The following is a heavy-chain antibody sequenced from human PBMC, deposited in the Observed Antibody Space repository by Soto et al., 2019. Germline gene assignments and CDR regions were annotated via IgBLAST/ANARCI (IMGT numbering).Heavy chain of an antibody. CDR1: GFTFSSYW. D-gene: IGHD4-17*01. V-gene: IGHV3-74*01. J-gene: IGHJ3*02. CDR3: ARGVYGDSVLSAFDI. CDR2: INSDGSST. Sequence: GESLKISCAASGFTFSSYWMHWVRQAPGKGLVWVSRINSDGSSTSYADSVKGRFTISRDNAKNTLYLQMNSLRAEDTAVYDCARGVYGDSVLSAFDIWGQGTMVTVSS.